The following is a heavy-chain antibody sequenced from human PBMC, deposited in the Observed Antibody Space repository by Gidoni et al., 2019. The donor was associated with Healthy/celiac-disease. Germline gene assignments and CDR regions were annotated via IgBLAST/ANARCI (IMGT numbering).Heavy chain of an antibody. CDR2: IYHSGST. J-gene: IGHJ4*02. Sequence: QVQLQESGPGLVKPSETLSLTCTVSGYSISSGYYWGWIRQPPGKGLEWIGSIYHSGSTYYNPSLKSRVTISVDTSKNQFSLKLSSVTAADTAVYYCARDPIVGATIDYWGQGTLVTVSS. CDR3: ARDPIVGATIDY. D-gene: IGHD1-26*01. CDR1: GYSISSGYY. V-gene: IGHV4-38-2*02.